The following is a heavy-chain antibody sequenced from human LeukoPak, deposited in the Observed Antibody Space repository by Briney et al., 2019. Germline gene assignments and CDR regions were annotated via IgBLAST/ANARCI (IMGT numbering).Heavy chain of an antibody. CDR1: GFTFSSYA. CDR2: ISGSGDNT. V-gene: IGHV3-23*01. Sequence: PGGSLRLSCAASGFTFSSYAMSWVRQAPGKGLEWVSGISGSGDNTYYADSVKGRFTISRDNSKNTLYVQVNSLGTEDTAAYYCARGSTYYDSSGQVPFDYWGQGTLVTVSS. D-gene: IGHD3-22*01. CDR3: ARGSTYYDSSGQVPFDY. J-gene: IGHJ4*02.